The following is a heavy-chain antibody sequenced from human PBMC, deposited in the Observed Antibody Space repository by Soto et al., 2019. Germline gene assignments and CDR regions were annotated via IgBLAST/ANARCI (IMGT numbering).Heavy chain of an antibody. CDR2: VSGGGDGT. D-gene: IGHD2-21*02. CDR3: AKKGLGSLATYCNYGDCHYAFDL. CDR1: GFTFCNYC. Sequence: EVQLLESGGGLVQPGGALRPSCAASGFTFCNYCIGLGRQGPGKGVELVSTVSGGGDGTYYADSVKGRFTISRDNPRNTVYLQMNRLRAEDTAVYYCAKKGLGSLATYCNYGDCHYAFDLWGQGTIVTVSS. V-gene: IGHV3-23*01. J-gene: IGHJ3*01.